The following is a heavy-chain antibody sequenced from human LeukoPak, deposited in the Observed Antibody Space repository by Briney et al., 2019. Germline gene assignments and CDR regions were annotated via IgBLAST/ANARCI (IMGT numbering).Heavy chain of an antibody. CDR1: GFTFSSYA. V-gene: IGHV3-23*01. CDR3: AKDLYCSSTSCYPESDAFDI. J-gene: IGHJ3*02. CDR2: ISGSGGST. D-gene: IGHD2-2*01. Sequence: GGSLRLSCAASGFTFSSYAMSWVRQAPGKGLEWVSAISGSGGSTYYADSVKGRFTISRDNSKNTLYLQMNSLRAEDTAVYYCAKDLYCSSTSCYPESDAFDIWGQGTMVTVSS.